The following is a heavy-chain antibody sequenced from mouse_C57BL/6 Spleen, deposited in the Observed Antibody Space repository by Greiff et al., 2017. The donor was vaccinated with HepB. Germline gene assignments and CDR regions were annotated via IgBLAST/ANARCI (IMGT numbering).Heavy chain of an antibody. CDR3: ARSYYGSGAWFAY. Sequence: EVQLQQSGGGLVKPGGSLKLSCAASGFTFSDYGMHWVRQAPEKGLEWVAYISSGSSTIYYADTVKGRFTISRDNAKNTLFLQMTSLRSEDTAMYYCARSYYGSGAWFAYWGQGTLVTVSA. CDR1: GFTFSDYG. CDR2: ISSGSSTI. D-gene: IGHD1-1*01. V-gene: IGHV5-17*01. J-gene: IGHJ3*01.